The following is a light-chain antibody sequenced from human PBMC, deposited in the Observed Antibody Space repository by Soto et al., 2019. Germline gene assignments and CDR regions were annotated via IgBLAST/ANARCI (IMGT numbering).Light chain of an antibody. CDR1: SSDVGGYNY. Sequence: QSVLTQSASVSGSPGQSITISCTGTSSDVGGYNYVYWYQQHPGKAPKLIIYDVSNRPSGVSTRFSGSKSGNTASLTISGLQAEDEADYSCCSYTSTNSWVFGGGTKLTVL. V-gene: IGLV2-14*01. CDR3: CSYTSTNSWV. J-gene: IGLJ3*02. CDR2: DVS.